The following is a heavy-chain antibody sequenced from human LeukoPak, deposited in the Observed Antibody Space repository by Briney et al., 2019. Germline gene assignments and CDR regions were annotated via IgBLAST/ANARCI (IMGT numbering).Heavy chain of an antibody. V-gene: IGHV4-30-4*07. D-gene: IGHD1/OR15-1a*01. J-gene: IGHJ6*04. CDR1: GGSISSGGYS. CDR3: ARGARVEQRDV. Sequence: PSETLSLTCAVSGGSISSGGYSWSWIRQPPGKGLEWIGYIYYSGSTYYNPSLKSLVTISVDTSKNQFSLKLSSVTAADTAVYYCARGARVEQRDVWGKGTTVTVSS. CDR2: IYYSGST.